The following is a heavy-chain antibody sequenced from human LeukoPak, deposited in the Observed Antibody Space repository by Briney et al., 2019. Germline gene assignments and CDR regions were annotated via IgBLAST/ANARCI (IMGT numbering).Heavy chain of an antibody. CDR2: IIPIFGTA. CDR1: GGTFSSYA. D-gene: IGHD5-24*01. CDR3: ARGKLNGYNLKT. Sequence: ASVKVSCKASGGTFSSYAISWVRQAPGQGLEWMGGIIPIFGTANYAQKFQGRVTITADESTSTAYMELSSLRSEDTAVYYCARGKLNGYNLKTWGQETLVTVSS. V-gene: IGHV1-69*13. J-gene: IGHJ5*02.